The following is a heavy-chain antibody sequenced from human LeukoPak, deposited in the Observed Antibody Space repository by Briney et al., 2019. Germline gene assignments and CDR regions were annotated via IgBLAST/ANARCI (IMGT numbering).Heavy chain of an antibody. D-gene: IGHD3-9*01. CDR3: ESGGLPFDHYYYMDV. Sequence: SETLSLTCTVSGGSISSSSYYWGWIRQPPGKGLEWIGSIYYSGSTYYNPSLKSRVTISVDTSKNQFSLKLSSVTAADTAVYYCESGGLPFDHYYYMDVWGKGTTVTVSS. CDR2: IYYSGST. J-gene: IGHJ6*03. V-gene: IGHV4-39*01. CDR1: GGSISSSSYY.